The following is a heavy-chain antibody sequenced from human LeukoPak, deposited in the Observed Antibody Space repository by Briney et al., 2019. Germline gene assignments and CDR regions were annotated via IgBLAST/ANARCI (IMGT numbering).Heavy chain of an antibody. D-gene: IGHD3-22*01. CDR1: GGSINSGNYY. Sequence: SQTLSLTCTVSGGSINSGNYYWSWIRQYPGKGLEWIGYIPYSGSTYYNPSLKSRVTISVDTSKNQFSLKLNSVTAADTAVYYCARDAYYDSTGYRKDAFDIWGQGTMVTVSS. J-gene: IGHJ3*02. CDR3: ARDAYYDSTGYRKDAFDI. V-gene: IGHV4-31*03. CDR2: IPYSGST.